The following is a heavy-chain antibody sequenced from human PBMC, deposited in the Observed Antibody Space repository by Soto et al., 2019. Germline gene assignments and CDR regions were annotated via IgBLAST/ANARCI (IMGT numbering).Heavy chain of an antibody. CDR2: INHSGST. V-gene: IGHV4-39*07. CDR1: GGSISSGGYY. Sequence: SETLSLTCTVSGGSISSGGYYWSWIRQPPGKGLEWIGEINHSGSTNYNPSLKSRVTISVDTSKNQFSLKLSSVTAADTAVYYCARGGSSSWNYDYWGQGTLVTVS. CDR3: ARGGSSSWNYDY. D-gene: IGHD6-13*01. J-gene: IGHJ4*02.